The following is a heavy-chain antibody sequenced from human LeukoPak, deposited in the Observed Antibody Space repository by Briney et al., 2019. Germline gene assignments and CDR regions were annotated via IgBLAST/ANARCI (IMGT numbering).Heavy chain of an antibody. CDR2: ISWNSLNT. D-gene: IGHD1-1*01. CDR1: GFTFDDYA. V-gene: IGHV3-9*01. Sequence: GGSLRLSCAASGFTFDDYAMHWVRQPPGKGLEWVLSISWNSLNTGYADSVKGRFTISRDSAKNSLYLQMNSLRPEDTALYYCARDRGTYNYGMDVWGQGTTVTVSS. J-gene: IGHJ6*02. CDR3: ARDRGTYNYGMDV.